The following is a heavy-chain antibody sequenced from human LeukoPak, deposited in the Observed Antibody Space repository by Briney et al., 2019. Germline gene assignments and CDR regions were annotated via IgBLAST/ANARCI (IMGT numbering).Heavy chain of an antibody. J-gene: IGHJ4*02. CDR1: GYTFTSYA. V-gene: IGHV7-4-1*02. CDR2: INTNTGNP. CDR3: AISPLYYDILTGYYKASPLDY. Sequence: GASVKVSCKASGYTFTSYAMNWVRQAPGQGLEWMGWINTNTGNPTYAQGFTGRFVSSLDTSVSTAYLQISSLKAEDTAVYYCAISPLYYDILTGYYKASPLDYWGQGTLVTVSS. D-gene: IGHD3-9*01.